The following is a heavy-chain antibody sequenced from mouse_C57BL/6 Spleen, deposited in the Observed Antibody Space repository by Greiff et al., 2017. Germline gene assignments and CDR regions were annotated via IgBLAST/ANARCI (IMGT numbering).Heavy chain of an antibody. CDR3: ARSVWLRRYFDY. J-gene: IGHJ2*01. CDR1: GYTFTSYW. CDR2: IYPSDSET. V-gene: IGHV1-61*01. Sequence: VQLQQPGAELVRPGSSVKLSCKASGYTFTSYWMDWVKQRPGQGLEWIGNIYPSDSETHYNQKFKDKATLTVDKSSSTAYMQLSSLTSEDSAVYYCARSVWLRRYFDYWGQGTTLTVSS. D-gene: IGHD2-2*01.